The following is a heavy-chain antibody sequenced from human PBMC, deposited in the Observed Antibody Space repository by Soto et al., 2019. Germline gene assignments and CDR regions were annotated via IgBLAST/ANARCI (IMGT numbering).Heavy chain of an antibody. Sequence: EVQLVESGGGLVQPGGSLRLSCAASGFTFSSYWMHWVRQAPGKGLVWVSRIKSDGSDTGYADSVKGRFTISRANAKTTLYPQMTSLRAEDTAVYYCVRVAYGDLGGWGQGTLVTVSS. J-gene: IGHJ4*02. D-gene: IGHD4-17*01. CDR2: IKSDGSDT. V-gene: IGHV3-74*01. CDR1: GFTFSSYW. CDR3: VRVAYGDLGG.